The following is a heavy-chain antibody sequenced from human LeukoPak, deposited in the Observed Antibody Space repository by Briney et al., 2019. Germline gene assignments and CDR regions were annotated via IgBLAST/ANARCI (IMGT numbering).Heavy chain of an antibody. CDR3: ARGPPRGKYYYMDV. D-gene: IGHD1-1*01. Sequence: GGSLRLSCAASGFTFSSFDMHWVRQPTGQGLEWVSTIGTASDTYYPGSVEGRFTLSRDNAKNSLYLQMNSLTAGDTAVYYCARGPPRGKYYYMDVWGKGATVTVSS. CDR1: GFTFSSFD. V-gene: IGHV3-13*01. CDR2: IGTASDT. J-gene: IGHJ6*03.